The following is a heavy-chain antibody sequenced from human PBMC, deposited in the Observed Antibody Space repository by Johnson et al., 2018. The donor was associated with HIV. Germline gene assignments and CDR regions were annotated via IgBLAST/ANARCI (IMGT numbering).Heavy chain of an antibody. V-gene: IGHV3-33*08. D-gene: IGHD3-10*01. Sequence: QVQLVESGGGLVQPGGSLRLSCAASGFTFSSYGMHWVRQAPGKGLEWVAVIWYDGSNKYYADSVKGRFTISRDNSKNTLYLQMNSLRAEDTAVYYCARDRGFFSLRARGAFDIWGQGTMVTVSS. CDR3: ARDRGFFSLRARGAFDI. CDR2: IWYDGSNK. CDR1: GFTFSSYG. J-gene: IGHJ3*02.